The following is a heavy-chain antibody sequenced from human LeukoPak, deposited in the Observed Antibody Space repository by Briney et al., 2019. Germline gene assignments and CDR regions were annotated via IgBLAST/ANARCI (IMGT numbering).Heavy chain of an antibody. Sequence: PGGSLRLSCAASGFTFSNSWMTWVRQAPGKGLEWVAHIKEDGSETHYVDSVKGRFTISKDNAKNSLYMQMDSLRTEDTAVYYCARISWLAGTVADYWGQGTLVTVSS. CDR3: ARISWLAGTVADY. J-gene: IGHJ4*02. V-gene: IGHV3-7*01. CDR1: GFTFSNSW. D-gene: IGHD6-19*01. CDR2: IKEDGSET.